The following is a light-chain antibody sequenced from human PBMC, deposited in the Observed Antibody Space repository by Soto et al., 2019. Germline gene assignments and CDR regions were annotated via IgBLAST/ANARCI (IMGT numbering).Light chain of an antibody. CDR2: GAS. J-gene: IGKJ1*01. Sequence: EIVMTQSPATLSVSPGERATFSCRASQSVSSNLAWYQQKPGQAPRLLIYGASTRATGIPARFSGSGSGTEFTLTISSLQSEDFAVYYCQQYNNWPPWKFGQGTKVEIK. CDR3: QQYNNWPPWK. CDR1: QSVSSN. V-gene: IGKV3-15*01.